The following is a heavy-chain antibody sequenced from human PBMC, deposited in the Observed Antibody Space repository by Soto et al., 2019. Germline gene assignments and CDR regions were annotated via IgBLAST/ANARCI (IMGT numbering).Heavy chain of an antibody. CDR1: GFTFSSNW. D-gene: IGHD2-15*01. CDR2: IDIDGSST. V-gene: IGHV3-74*01. CDR3: AREVVVAATRTYFDYYGMDV. Sequence: EVQLVESGGGLVQPGGSLRLSCAASGFTFSSNWMHWVRQAPGKGLVWVSHIDIDGSSTNYADSVKGRFTISTDNAKNTVYLQMTSLRAEDTAVYYCAREVVVAATRTYFDYYGMDVWGQGTTVTVSS. J-gene: IGHJ6*02.